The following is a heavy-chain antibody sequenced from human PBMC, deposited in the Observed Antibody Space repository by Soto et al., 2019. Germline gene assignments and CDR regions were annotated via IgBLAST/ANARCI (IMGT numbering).Heavy chain of an antibody. V-gene: IGHV1-18*01. CDR2: ISAYNGNT. Sequence: QVQLVKSGAEVKKPGASVKVSCKASGYTFTSYGISWLRQAPGQGLEWMGWISAYNGNTNYAQKLQGRVTMTTDTSTSTAYMELRSLRSDDTAVYYCARGARHDSSGYYLPFSGMDVWGQGTTVTVSS. D-gene: IGHD3-22*01. CDR1: GYTFTSYG. CDR3: ARGARHDSSGYYLPFSGMDV. J-gene: IGHJ6*02.